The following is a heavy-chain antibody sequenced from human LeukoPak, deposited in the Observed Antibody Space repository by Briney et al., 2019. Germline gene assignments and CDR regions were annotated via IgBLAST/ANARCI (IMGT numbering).Heavy chain of an antibody. J-gene: IGHJ4*02. Sequence: ASVKVSCKASGGTFSSYAISWVRQAPGQGLEWMGWISAYNGDTNYAQKLQGRVTMTTDTSTSTAYMELRSLRSDDTAVYYCGWGSGPGLDYWGQGTLVTVSS. D-gene: IGHD3-16*01. V-gene: IGHV1-18*01. CDR1: GGTFSSYA. CDR3: GWGSGPGLDY. CDR2: ISAYNGDT.